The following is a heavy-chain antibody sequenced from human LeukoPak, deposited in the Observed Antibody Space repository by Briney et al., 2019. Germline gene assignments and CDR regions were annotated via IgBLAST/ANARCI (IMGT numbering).Heavy chain of an antibody. CDR3: VRRNLFDF. Sequence: GGSLRLSCAASGFTFTTYWMNWVRQAPGEGLEWVAGIKQDGSVKYYVDSVKGRSTISRDNAKNSVYLQMDSLRADDTAVYYCVRRNLFDFWGQGTLVTVSS. V-gene: IGHV3-7*01. J-gene: IGHJ4*02. CDR2: IKQDGSVK. CDR1: GFTFTTYW.